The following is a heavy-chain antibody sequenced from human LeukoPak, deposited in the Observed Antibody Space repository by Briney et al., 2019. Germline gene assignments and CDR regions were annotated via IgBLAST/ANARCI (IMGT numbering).Heavy chain of an antibody. D-gene: IGHD3-22*01. CDR1: GFTFSIYA. J-gene: IGHJ3*01. CDR2: ISSSGVDT. CDR3: AKRPRDSSGYYLGAFDG. V-gene: IGHV3-23*01. Sequence: GGSLRLSCAASGFTFSIYAMTWVRQAPGKGLEWVSAISSSGVDTYYADSVKGRFTISRDNSNNTLYLHMSSLRAEDTAVYFCAKRPRDSSGYYLGAFDGWGQGTTVTVSS.